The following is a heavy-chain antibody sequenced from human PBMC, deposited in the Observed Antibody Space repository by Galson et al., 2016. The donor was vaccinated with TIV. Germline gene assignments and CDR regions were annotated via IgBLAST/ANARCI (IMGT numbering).Heavy chain of an antibody. CDR2: IYWDGSK. J-gene: IGHJ3*01. V-gene: IGHV2-5*02. D-gene: IGHD6-6*01. CDR1: GFSLTTTGVG. CDR3: ARERAAGRPDAFDF. Sequence: PALVKPTQTLTLTCSFSGFSLTTTGVGVGWIRQPPGKALEWLAIIYWDGSKRYSPSLRSRLTIIKDTSKNQVLLTMTNMDPMDRGTYFCARERAAGRPDAFDFWGQGTVVSVSS.